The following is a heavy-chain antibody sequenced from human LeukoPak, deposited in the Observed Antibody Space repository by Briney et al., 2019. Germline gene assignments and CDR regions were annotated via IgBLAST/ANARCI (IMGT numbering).Heavy chain of an antibody. CDR2: ISSGSSYM. CDR1: GFDFTIFT. CDR3: VREGYCSSANCHFDY. V-gene: IGHV3-21*01. J-gene: IGHJ4*02. D-gene: IGHD2-2*01. Sequence: GGSLRLSCAASGFDFTIFTMGWVRQAPGKGLERVSSISSGSSYMYQADSVKGRFTISRDNAKNSLFLQVNSLGVDDTAVYYCVREGYCSSANCHFDYWGQGTLVTVSS.